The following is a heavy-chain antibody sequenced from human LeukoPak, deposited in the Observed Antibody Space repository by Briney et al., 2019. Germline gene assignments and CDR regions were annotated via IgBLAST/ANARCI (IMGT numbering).Heavy chain of an antibody. J-gene: IGHJ4*02. Sequence: ASVKVSCKASGGTFSSLTINWGRQALGQGLGWMGGIIPIFGRANYAQKFQGRVTITADDSTSTAYMELSSLRSEDTAVYYCADLVYCSSSSCYEPFNQTWGQGTLVTVSP. CDR2: IIPIFGRA. CDR3: ADLVYCSSSSCYEPFNQT. CDR1: GGTFSSLT. V-gene: IGHV1-69*13. D-gene: IGHD2-2*01.